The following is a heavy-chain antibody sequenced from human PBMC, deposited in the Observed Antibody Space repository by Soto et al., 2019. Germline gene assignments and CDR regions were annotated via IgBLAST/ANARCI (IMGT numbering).Heavy chain of an antibody. Sequence: EVPLLESGGGLVQPGGSLRLSCAASGFTFSSFAMTWVRQAPGKGLEWVSSVSGSGGRTSYADSVKGRVTIARDNSNNTLYLQINSLRAEDTAVYYCTIVANDHWGQGTLVIVSS. V-gene: IGHV3-23*01. CDR3: TIVANDH. J-gene: IGHJ4*02. CDR1: GFTFSSFA. CDR2: VSGSGGRT. D-gene: IGHD5-12*01.